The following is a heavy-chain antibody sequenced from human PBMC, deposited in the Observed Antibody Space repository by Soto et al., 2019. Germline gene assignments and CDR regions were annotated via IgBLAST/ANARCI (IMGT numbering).Heavy chain of an antibody. J-gene: IGHJ4*02. CDR2: VYWDDDK. V-gene: IGHV2-5*02. CDR3: ATLTGSH. Sequence: ITLKESGPPLVKPTQTLTLTYSFSGFSLTANGVGVGWVRQPPGLALEWLAMVYWDDDKHYSAFLRSRLSITKNASNSQVVHTMTIMDPVDTGTYYCATLTGSHWGQRALVTDSS. D-gene: IGHD3-9*01. CDR1: GFSLTANGVG.